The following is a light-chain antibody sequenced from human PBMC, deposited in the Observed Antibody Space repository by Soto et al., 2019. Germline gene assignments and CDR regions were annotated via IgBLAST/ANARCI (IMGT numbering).Light chain of an antibody. CDR2: DAS. CDR3: QQRSNWPPIT. Sequence: EVVFTPSPNHLSLSPCERAPHSCRASQSVSSYLAWYQQKPGQAPRLLIYDASNRATGIPARFSGSGSGTDFTLTISSLEPEDFAVYYCQQRSNWPPITFGQRARLEI. J-gene: IGKJ5*01. CDR1: QSVSSY. V-gene: IGKV3-11*01.